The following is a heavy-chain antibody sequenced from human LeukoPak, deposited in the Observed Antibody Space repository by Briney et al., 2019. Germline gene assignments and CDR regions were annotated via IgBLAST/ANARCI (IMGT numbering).Heavy chain of an antibody. CDR2: IYYSGST. CDR3: ARQGPGIQPDY. V-gene: IGHV4-39*01. CDR1: GGSISSSSYY. D-gene: IGHD5-18*01. J-gene: IGHJ4*02. Sequence: SETLSLTCTVSGGSISSSSYYWGWIRQPPGKGLRWIGSIYYSGSTYYNPSLKSRVTISVDTSKNQFSLKLSSVTAADTAVYYCARQGPGIQPDYWGQGTLVTVSS.